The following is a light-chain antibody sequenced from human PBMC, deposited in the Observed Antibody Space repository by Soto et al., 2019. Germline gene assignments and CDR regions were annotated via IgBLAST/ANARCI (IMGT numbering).Light chain of an antibody. CDR3: QSFDSSLIVYV. Sequence: QSVLTQPPSVSGAPGQRVTISCTGSSSNFGAGYEVHWYKQLPGAAPTLVIFNNLNRPSGVPERFSGSKSGTSASLVISGLQAEHEAYYYCQSFDSSLIVYVFGSGTKV. J-gene: IGLJ1*01. CDR2: NNL. V-gene: IGLV1-40*01. CDR1: SSNFGAGYE.